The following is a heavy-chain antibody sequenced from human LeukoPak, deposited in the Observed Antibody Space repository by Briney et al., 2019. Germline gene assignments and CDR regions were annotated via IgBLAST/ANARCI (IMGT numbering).Heavy chain of an antibody. CDR1: GFTFSSYA. CDR2: ISYDGSNK. V-gene: IGHV3-30-3*01. D-gene: IGHD2-15*01. CDR3: AKEPGYCSGGSCYSGGDY. J-gene: IGHJ4*02. Sequence: GGSLRLSCAASGFTFSSYAMHWVRQAPGKGLEWVAVISYDGSNKYYADSVKGRFTISRDNSKNTLYLQMNSLRAEDTAVYYCAKEPGYCSGGSCYSGGDYWGQGTLVTVSS.